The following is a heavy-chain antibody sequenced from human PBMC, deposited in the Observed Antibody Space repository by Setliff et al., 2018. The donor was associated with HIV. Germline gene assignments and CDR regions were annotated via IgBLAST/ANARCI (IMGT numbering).Heavy chain of an antibody. D-gene: IGHD1-26*01. CDR3: AHRPFPWEFDF. CDR1: GFSLTTNAVG. J-gene: IGHJ4*02. Sequence: SGPTLVNPTQTLPLTCNFSGFSLTTNAVGVGWIRQPPGKALEWLGLIHWDGDKRYSPSLKSRLTITADTSKNQVILTMTNMDPVDTATYYCAHRPFPWEFDFWGQGSLVTVSS. CDR2: IHWDGDK. V-gene: IGHV2-5*02.